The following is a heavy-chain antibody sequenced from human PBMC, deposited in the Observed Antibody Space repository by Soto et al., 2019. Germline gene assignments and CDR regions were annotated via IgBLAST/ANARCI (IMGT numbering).Heavy chain of an antibody. Sequence: AGGSLRLSCAASGFTFSSYAMSWVRQAPGKGLEWVSAISGSGGSTYYADSVKGRFTISRDNSKNTLYLQMNSLRAEDTAVYYCAKDTVLTMVRGVIPYYYGMDVWGQGTTVTVSS. J-gene: IGHJ6*02. V-gene: IGHV3-23*01. CDR2: ISGSGGST. CDR1: GFTFSSYA. CDR3: AKDTVLTMVRGVIPYYYGMDV. D-gene: IGHD3-10*01.